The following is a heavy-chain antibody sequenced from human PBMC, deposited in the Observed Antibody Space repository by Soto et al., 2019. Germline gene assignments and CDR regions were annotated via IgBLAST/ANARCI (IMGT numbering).Heavy chain of an antibody. CDR2: IYYSGST. Sequence: SETLSLTCTVSGGSISSYYWSWIRQPPGKGLEWIGYIYYSGSTNYNPSLKSRVTISVDTSKNQFSLKLSSVTAADTAVYYCARGEMATDFDYWGQGTLVTVSS. J-gene: IGHJ4*02. V-gene: IGHV4-59*01. D-gene: IGHD5-12*01. CDR3: ARGEMATDFDY. CDR1: GGSISSYY.